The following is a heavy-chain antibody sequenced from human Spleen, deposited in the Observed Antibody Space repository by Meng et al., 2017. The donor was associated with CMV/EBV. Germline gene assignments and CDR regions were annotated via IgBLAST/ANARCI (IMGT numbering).Heavy chain of an antibody. CDR1: NDSISTYY. Sequence: SETLSLTCTVSNDSISTYYWNWVRQPPGKGLEWIGYVYYSGSTNYNPSLKSRLTMSIDTSKKQFSLKLSSVSPADTAVYYCARATSRADDAFDIWGQGTMVTVS. J-gene: IGHJ3*02. CDR2: VYYSGST. V-gene: IGHV4-59*01. CDR3: ARATSRADDAFDI.